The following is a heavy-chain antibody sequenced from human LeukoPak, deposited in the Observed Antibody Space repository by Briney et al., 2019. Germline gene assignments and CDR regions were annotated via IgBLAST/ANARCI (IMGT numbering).Heavy chain of an antibody. J-gene: IGHJ4*02. CDR2: ISGSGGST. CDR1: GFTFSSYA. D-gene: IGHD3-22*01. Sequence: PGGSLRLSCAASGFTFSSYAMSWVRQAPGKGLEWVSAISGSGGSTYYADSVKGRFTVSRDNSKNTLYLQMNGLRAEDTAVYYCAKTLVRSNRYDSSVPDYWGQGTLVTVSS. CDR3: AKTLVRSNRYDSSVPDY. V-gene: IGHV3-23*01.